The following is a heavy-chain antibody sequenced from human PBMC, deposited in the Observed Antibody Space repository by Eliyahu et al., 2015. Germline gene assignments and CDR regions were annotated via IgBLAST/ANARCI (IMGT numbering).Heavy chain of an antibody. D-gene: IGHD1-26*01. CDR1: GGXFSGHX. CDR2: INDNXAT. J-gene: IGHJ6*02. V-gene: IGHV4-34*01. CDR3: ARGYIVGRPPHGMDV. Sequence: QVQLQQWGPGLWKPSETLSLTXAVXGGXFSGHXWNWIRQPPGRGLEWIGEINDNXATXYNPSLKSRVTISIDTSKNQFSLNVSSVTAADTAVYFCARGYIVGRPPHGMDVWGQGTTVTVSS.